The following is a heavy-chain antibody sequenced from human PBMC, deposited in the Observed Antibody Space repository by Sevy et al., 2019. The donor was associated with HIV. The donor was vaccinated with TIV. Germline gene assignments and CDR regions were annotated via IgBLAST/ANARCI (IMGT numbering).Heavy chain of an antibody. CDR1: GFTFGDYA. V-gene: IGHV3-49*03. Sequence: GESLKISCTASGFTFGDYAMSWFRQAPGKGLEWVGFIRSKAYGGTTEYAASVKGRFTISRDDSKSIAYLQMNSLKTEDTAVYYCTRDGAAGYSSGWYAFDIWGQWTMVTDSS. D-gene: IGHD6-19*01. CDR3: TRDGAAGYSSGWYAFDI. CDR2: IRSKAYGGTT. J-gene: IGHJ3*02.